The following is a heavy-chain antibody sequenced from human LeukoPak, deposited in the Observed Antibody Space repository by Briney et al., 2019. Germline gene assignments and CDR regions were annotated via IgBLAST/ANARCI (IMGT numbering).Heavy chain of an antibody. CDR2: IYYSGST. J-gene: IGHJ5*02. D-gene: IGHD1-26*01. CDR3: ASTEWELLNWFDP. V-gene: IGHV4-39*01. Sequence: KPSETLSLTCTVSGGSISSSSYYWGWIRQPPGKGLEWIGSIYYSGSTYYNPSLKSRVTISVDTSKNQFSLKLSSVTAADTAVYYCASTEWELLNWFDPWGQGTLVTVSS. CDR1: GGSISSSSYY.